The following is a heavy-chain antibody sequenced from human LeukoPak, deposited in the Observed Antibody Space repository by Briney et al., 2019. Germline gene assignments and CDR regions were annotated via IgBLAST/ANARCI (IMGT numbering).Heavy chain of an antibody. V-gene: IGHV3-74*01. CDR1: GFTFSSYW. Sequence: GGSLRLSCAASGFTFSSYWMHWVRQAPGKGLVWVSRINSDGSSTSYADSVKGRFTISRDNAKNTLYLQMNSLRAEDTAVYYCARAGYYDSSGYYEAEFDYWGQGTLVTVSS. D-gene: IGHD3-22*01. J-gene: IGHJ4*02. CDR3: ARAGYYDSSGYYEAEFDY. CDR2: INSDGSST.